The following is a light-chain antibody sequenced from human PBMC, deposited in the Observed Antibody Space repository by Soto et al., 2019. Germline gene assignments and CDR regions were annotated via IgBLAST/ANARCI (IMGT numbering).Light chain of an antibody. Sequence: QSVLTQPASVSGSPGQSITISCTGTSSDVGAYNYVSWYQQHPGKAPKLMIYEVNSRPSGVSNRFSGSKSGITASLTISGLQAEDEGDYYGSSYASTSTGVFGTGTKVPVL. CDR1: SSDVGAYNY. CDR3: SSYASTSTGV. CDR2: EVN. J-gene: IGLJ1*01. V-gene: IGLV2-14*01.